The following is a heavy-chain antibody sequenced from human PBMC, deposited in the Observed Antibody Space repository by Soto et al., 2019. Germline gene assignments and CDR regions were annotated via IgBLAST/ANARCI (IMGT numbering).Heavy chain of an antibody. Sequence: ASVKVSCKASGYTFTGYYMHWVRQDPGQGLEWMGWISAYSGSTNYAQKLQGWVTMTTDTSMSTAYMELRSLRSDDTAVYYCARNLIAAAGQYNWFDPWGQGTLVTVSS. CDR1: GYTFTGYY. CDR3: ARNLIAAAGQYNWFDP. V-gene: IGHV1-2*04. D-gene: IGHD6-13*01. J-gene: IGHJ5*02. CDR2: ISAYSGST.